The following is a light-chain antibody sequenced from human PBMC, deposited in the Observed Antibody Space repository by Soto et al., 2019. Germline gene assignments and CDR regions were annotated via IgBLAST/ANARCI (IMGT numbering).Light chain of an antibody. V-gene: IGKV3-15*01. Sequence: DIVMTQSPATLSVSPGERATLSCRASQSVSSKLAWYRQKPGQAPRLLIYGASTWATSIPASFSGSGSGTEFTLTISSLQSEDFAVYYCQQYNNWPPITCGQGTRMETK. J-gene: IGKJ5*01. CDR1: QSVSSK. CDR3: QQYNNWPPIT. CDR2: GAS.